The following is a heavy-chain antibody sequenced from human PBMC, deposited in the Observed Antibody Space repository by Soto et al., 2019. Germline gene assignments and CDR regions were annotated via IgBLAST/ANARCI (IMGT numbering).Heavy chain of an antibody. CDR3: AKGAGGVATWVYFDC. J-gene: IGHJ4*02. CDR1: GITFSSYA. CDR2: ISTSGDST. D-gene: IGHD5-12*01. Sequence: EVQLLESGGGLVQPGGSLRLSCAASGITFSSYAMSWVRQAPGEGLEWVSAISTSGDSTYYADSVKGRFTISRDNSKNTLYLQMNSLRAEDTAVYYCAKGAGGVATWVYFDCWGQGTLLTVSS. V-gene: IGHV3-23*01.